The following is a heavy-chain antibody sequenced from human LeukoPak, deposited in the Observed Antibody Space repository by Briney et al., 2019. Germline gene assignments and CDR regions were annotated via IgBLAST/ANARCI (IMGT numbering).Heavy chain of an antibody. CDR2: ISSDSGTI. D-gene: IGHD1-14*01. CDR3: ARAAQPGFDP. Sequence: GGSLRHSCGASGLTFSTYSMNWVRQAPGKGLEWVSYISSDSGTIYYADSVKGRFTISRDNAKNSLYLQMNSLRTEDTAVYYCARAAQPGFDPWGQGTLVTVSS. CDR1: GLTFSTYS. J-gene: IGHJ5*02. V-gene: IGHV3-48*01.